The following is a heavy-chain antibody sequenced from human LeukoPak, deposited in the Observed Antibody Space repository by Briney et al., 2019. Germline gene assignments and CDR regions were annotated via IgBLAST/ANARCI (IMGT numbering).Heavy chain of an antibody. J-gene: IGHJ6*03. CDR1: GGTFSSYA. Sequence: VASVKVSCKASGGTFSSYAISWVRQAPGQGLEWMGGIIPIFGTANYAQKFQGRVTITADESTSTAYMELSSLRSEDTAVYYCARVIVVVPAGLGRVSHYYYYYYMDVWGKGTTVTVSS. CDR3: ARVIVVVPAGLGRVSHYYYYYYMDV. D-gene: IGHD2-2*01. CDR2: IIPIFGTA. V-gene: IGHV1-69*13.